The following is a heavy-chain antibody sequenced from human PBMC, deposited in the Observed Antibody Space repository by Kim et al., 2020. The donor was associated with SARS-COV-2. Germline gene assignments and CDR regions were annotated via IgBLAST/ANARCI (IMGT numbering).Heavy chain of an antibody. J-gene: IGHJ4*01. CDR2: IYYSGNT. D-gene: IGHD3-3*01. Sequence: SETLSLTCTVSGGSVSSGSYFWSWIRQPPGKGLEWIGYIYYSGNTNYNPSLKSRVTMSVDPSKNQFSLKLRSVTAADTAVYYCARAPNDFCSGYSYYFDYCGHGALVTASS. CDR1: GGSVSSGSYF. V-gene: IGHV4-61*01. CDR3: ARAPNDFCSGYSYYFDY.